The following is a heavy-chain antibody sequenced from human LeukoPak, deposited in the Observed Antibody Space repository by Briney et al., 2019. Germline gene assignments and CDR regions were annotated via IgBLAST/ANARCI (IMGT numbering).Heavy chain of an antibody. CDR1: GFTVSNNY. D-gene: IGHD6-19*01. CDR2: IYSGGST. J-gene: IGHJ4*02. V-gene: IGHV3-66*01. CDR3: AKDLLRYSSGWYSGGY. Sequence: GGSLRLSCAASGFTVSNNYMTWVRQAPGKGLEWVSLIYSGGSTYYADSVKGRFTISRDNSKNTVYLQMNSLRAEDTAVYYCAKDLLRYSSGWYSGGYWGQGTLVTVSS.